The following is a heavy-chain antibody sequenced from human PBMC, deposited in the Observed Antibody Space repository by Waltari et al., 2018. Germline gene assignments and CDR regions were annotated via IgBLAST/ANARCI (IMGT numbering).Heavy chain of an antibody. CDR3: ASPSIAARRSDDAFDI. CDR2: IYYSGST. CDR1: GGSIRSRSYY. Sequence: QLQLQELGPGLVKPSETLSLTCTVSGGSIRSRSYYWGWIRQPPGKGLEWIGSIYYSGSTYYNPSLKSRVTISVDTSKNQFSLKLSSVTAADTAVYYCASPSIAARRSDDAFDIWGQGTMVTVSS. J-gene: IGHJ3*02. D-gene: IGHD6-6*01. V-gene: IGHV4-39*07.